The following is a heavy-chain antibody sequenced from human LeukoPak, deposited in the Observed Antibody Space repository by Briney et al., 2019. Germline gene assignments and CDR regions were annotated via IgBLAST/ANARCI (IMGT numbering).Heavy chain of an antibody. CDR3: AREPRIAAATQYYFDY. J-gene: IGHJ4*02. CDR1: GYTFTGYY. D-gene: IGHD6-13*01. CDR2: INPNSGGT. V-gene: IGHV1-2*02. Sequence: ASVKVSCKASGYTFTGYYMHWVRQAPGQGLEWMGWINPNSGGTNYAQKFQGRVTMTRDTSISTAYMELSRLRSDDTAVYYCAREPRIAAATQYYFDYWGQGTLVTVSS.